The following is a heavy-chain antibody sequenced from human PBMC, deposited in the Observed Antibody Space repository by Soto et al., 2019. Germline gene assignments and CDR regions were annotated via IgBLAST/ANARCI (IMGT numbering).Heavy chain of an antibody. Sequence: EVQVLESGGGLVQPGGSRRLSCEASGFPFISYEMTWVRQPPGKGLEWVSGVSASGSITSYADSAKGRFTISRDNAKNTVFLQMTGLRAEDTAVYFCAKGDCSGGRCYRGFDYWGQGTLVTVSS. V-gene: IGHV3-23*01. CDR2: VSASGSIT. CDR1: GFPFISYE. CDR3: AKGDCSGGRCYRGFDY. D-gene: IGHD2-15*01. J-gene: IGHJ4*02.